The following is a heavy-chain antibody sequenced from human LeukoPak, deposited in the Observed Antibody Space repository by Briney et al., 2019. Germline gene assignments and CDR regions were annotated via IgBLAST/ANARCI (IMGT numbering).Heavy chain of an antibody. CDR3: ARIDYYGSGSYYGDY. Sequence: RESGPALVKPTQTLTLTCTFSGFSLSTSGMCVSWIRQPPGKALEWLARIDWDDDKYYSTSLKTRLAISKDTSKNQVVLTMTNMDPVDTATYYCARIDYYGSGSYYGDYWGQGTLVTVSS. V-gene: IGHV2-70*11. CDR2: IDWDDDK. J-gene: IGHJ4*02. D-gene: IGHD3-10*01. CDR1: GFSLSTSGMC.